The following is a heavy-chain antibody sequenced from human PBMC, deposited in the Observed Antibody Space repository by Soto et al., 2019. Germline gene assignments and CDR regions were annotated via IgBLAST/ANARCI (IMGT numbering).Heavy chain of an antibody. CDR3: VRDDAFDL. V-gene: IGHV3-9*01. Sequence: EVQLVESGGGLVQPDRSLRLSCAASGFTFDAYPMHWVRQAPGKGLEWVAGLAWDGGSIEYVDSVEGRFTISRDNAKNSLYLQMSSLRDEDTALYYCVRDDAFDLWGQGTQVTVSS. CDR1: GFTFDAYP. J-gene: IGHJ3*01. CDR2: LAWDGGSI.